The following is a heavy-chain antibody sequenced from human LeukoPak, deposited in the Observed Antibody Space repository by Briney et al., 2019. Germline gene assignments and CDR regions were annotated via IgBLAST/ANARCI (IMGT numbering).Heavy chain of an antibody. CDR1: GYTFTSYD. CDR2: MNPNSGNT. D-gene: IGHD3-9*01. J-gene: IGHJ6*02. CDR3: ARERRPHDMGFDWLLSHYYYYGMDV. V-gene: IGHV1-8*01. Sequence: ASVKVSCKASGYTFTSYDINWVRQATGHGLEWMGWMNPNSGNTGYAQKFQGRVTMARNTSISTAYMELSSLRSEDTAVYYCARERRPHDMGFDWLLSHYYYYGMDVWGQGTTVTVSS.